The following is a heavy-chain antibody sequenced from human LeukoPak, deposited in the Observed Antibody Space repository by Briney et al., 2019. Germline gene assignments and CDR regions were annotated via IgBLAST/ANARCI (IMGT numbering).Heavy chain of an antibody. CDR2: TYYRSKWYN. D-gene: IGHD6-19*01. Sequence: SQTLSLTCAISGDSVSSDSAAWHWIRQSPSRGLEWLGRTYYRSKWYNDYAVSVKSRIIINPDTSKNQFSLQLNSVTPEDTAVYYCAGRISGWEFDSWGQGTLVTVSS. CDR3: AGRISGWEFDS. CDR1: GDSVSSDSAA. J-gene: IGHJ4*02. V-gene: IGHV6-1*01.